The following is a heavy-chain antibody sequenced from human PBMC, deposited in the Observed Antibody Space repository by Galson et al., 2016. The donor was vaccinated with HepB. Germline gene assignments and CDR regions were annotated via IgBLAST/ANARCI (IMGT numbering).Heavy chain of an antibody. J-gene: IGHJ3*02. V-gene: IGHV3-30*01. CDR3: ARERAAGGYLDAFDI. Sequence: DSVKGRFSISRDNSKNTQCLQTNSLRAGDTAVSYCARERAAGGYLDAFDIWGQGTMVTVSS. D-gene: IGHD6-13*01.